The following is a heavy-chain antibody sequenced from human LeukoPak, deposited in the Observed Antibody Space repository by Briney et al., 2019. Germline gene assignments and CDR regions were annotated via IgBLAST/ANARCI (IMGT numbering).Heavy chain of an antibody. CDR3: VREYSSNSFDF. Sequence: ASVKVSCKASGYTFTGHYVHWVGQAPGQGLEWMGWINPNSGGTNYAQNFQGRITVTTDTSITTAYMELSRLRSDDTAVYYCVREYSSNSFDFWGQGTLVTVSS. J-gene: IGHJ4*02. D-gene: IGHD6-13*01. CDR1: GYTFTGHY. V-gene: IGHV1-2*02. CDR2: INPNSGGT.